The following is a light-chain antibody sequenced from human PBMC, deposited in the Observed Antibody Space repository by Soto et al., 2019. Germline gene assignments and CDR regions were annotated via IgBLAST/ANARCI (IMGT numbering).Light chain of an antibody. Sequence: QSVLTQPPSASGSPGQSITISCAGTRDDIGAYDYVSWYQQHPGNAPKLLVYEVTNRPSGVSDRFSGSKSGNTASLTISGLQAEDEADYYCNSYTNSSAVVFGGGTKVTVL. J-gene: IGLJ2*01. V-gene: IGLV2-14*01. CDR1: RDDIGAYDY. CDR2: EVT. CDR3: NSYTNSSAVV.